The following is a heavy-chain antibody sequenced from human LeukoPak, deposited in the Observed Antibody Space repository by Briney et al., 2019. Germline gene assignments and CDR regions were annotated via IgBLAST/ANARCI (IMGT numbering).Heavy chain of an antibody. CDR1: GYSFTSYW. Sequence: GESLKISCKGSGYSFTSYWIGWVRQMPGKGLEWMGIIYPGDSDTRYSPSFQGQVTISADKSISTAYLQWSSLKASDTAMYYCARAFDYYGSGSPNWFDPWGQGTLVTVSS. J-gene: IGHJ5*02. CDR2: IYPGDSDT. V-gene: IGHV5-51*01. D-gene: IGHD3-10*01. CDR3: ARAFDYYGSGSPNWFDP.